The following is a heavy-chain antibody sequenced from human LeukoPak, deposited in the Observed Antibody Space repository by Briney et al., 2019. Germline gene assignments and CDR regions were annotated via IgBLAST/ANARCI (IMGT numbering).Heavy chain of an antibody. Sequence: SETLSLTCTVSGGSISSGGYYWSWIRQHPGKGLEWIGYIYYSGSTYYNPSPKSRVTISVDTSKNQFSLKLSSVTAADTAVYYCASSVASRPRKFDYWGQGTLVTVSS. J-gene: IGHJ4*02. D-gene: IGHD6-6*01. CDR2: IYYSGST. V-gene: IGHV4-31*03. CDR3: ASSVASRPRKFDY. CDR1: GGSISSGGYY.